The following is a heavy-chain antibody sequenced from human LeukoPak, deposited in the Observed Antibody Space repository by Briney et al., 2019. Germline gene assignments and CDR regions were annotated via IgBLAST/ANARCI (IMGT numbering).Heavy chain of an antibody. V-gene: IGHV3-11*01. Sequence: GGSLRLSCAASGFIFSDYYMGWVRQAPGKGLEWVSYISNKGSSSTTYYADSVKGRFTISRDDAQNSLYLQMNSLRADDTAVYYCAKDILAAGLFFDYWGQGILVTVSS. CDR3: AKDILAAGLFFDY. J-gene: IGHJ4*02. CDR2: ISNKGSSSTT. D-gene: IGHD6-13*01. CDR1: GFIFSDYY.